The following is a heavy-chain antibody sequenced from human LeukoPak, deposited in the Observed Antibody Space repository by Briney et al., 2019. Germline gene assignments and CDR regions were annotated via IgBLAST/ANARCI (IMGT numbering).Heavy chain of an antibody. D-gene: IGHD1-1*01. CDR2: ISTSGGNT. V-gene: IGHV3-23*01. Sequence: GGSLRLSCAGSGFTFSSNALSWVRQAPGKGLEWVSAISTSGGNTYYADSVRGRFTISRDNSKNTLYLQMNTLRAEDTAVYYCATTKQARRYFDYRGQGTLVTVSS. CDR1: GFTFSSNA. J-gene: IGHJ4*02. CDR3: ATTKQARRYFDY.